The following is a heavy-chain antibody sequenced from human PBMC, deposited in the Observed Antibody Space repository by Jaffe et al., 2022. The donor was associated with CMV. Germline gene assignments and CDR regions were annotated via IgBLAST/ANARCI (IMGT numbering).Heavy chain of an antibody. J-gene: IGHJ4*02. CDR3: ARDTSHYYDSSGYPLY. Sequence: QVQLVQSGAEVKKPGASVKVSCKASGYTFTSYYMHWVRQAPGQGLEWMGIINPSGGSTSYAQKFQGRVTMTRDTSTSTVYMELSSLRSEDTAVYYCARDTSHYYDSSGYPLYWGQGTLVTVSS. CDR1: GYTFTSYY. D-gene: IGHD3-22*01. V-gene: IGHV1-46*01. CDR2: INPSGGST.